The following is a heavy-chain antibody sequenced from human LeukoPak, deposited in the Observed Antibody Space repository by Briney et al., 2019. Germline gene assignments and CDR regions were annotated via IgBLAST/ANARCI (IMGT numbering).Heavy chain of an antibody. CDR3: ARSYYDSSGYPRDGMDV. CDR2: IIPIFGTA. Sequence: SVKVSCKASGYTFTSYGISWVRQAPGQGLEWMGGIIPIFGTANYAQKFQGRVTITADESTSTAYMELSSLRSEDTAVYYCARSYYDSSGYPRDGMDVWGQGTTVTVSS. D-gene: IGHD3-22*01. J-gene: IGHJ6*02. V-gene: IGHV1-69*13. CDR1: GYTFTSYG.